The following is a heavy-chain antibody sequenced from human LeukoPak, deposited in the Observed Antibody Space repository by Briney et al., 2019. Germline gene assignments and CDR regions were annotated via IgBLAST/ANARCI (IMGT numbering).Heavy chain of an antibody. CDR2: ISFDGTNK. V-gene: IGHV3-30-3*01. CDR1: GFTFTNYA. D-gene: IGHD3-10*01. CDR3: ARDMYDNGWSSFDY. Sequence: GRSLRLSCAASGFTFTNYAMHWVRQAPGKGLEWVAVISFDGTNKYYANSVQGRFTISRDNSKNTLYLQMNSLRAEDTALYYCARDMYDNGWSSFDYWGQGTLVTVSS. J-gene: IGHJ4*02.